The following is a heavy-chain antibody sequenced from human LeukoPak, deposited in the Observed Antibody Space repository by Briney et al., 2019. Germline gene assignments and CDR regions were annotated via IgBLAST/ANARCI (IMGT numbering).Heavy chain of an antibody. D-gene: IGHD3-22*01. CDR1: GGTFSSYA. CDR2: IIPIIGTA. J-gene: IGHJ4*02. V-gene: IGHV1-69*06. CDR3: AKLAVFDYDTSAYYYFDY. Sequence: ASVKVSCKASGGTFSSYAISWVRQAPGQGLEWMGGIIPIIGTANYAQKFQGRVTITADKSTSTAYMELSGLRSEDTAVYYCAKLAVFDYDTSAYYYFDYWGQGTLITVSS.